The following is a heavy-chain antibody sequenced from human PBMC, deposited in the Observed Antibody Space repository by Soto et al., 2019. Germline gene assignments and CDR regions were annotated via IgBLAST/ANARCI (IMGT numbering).Heavy chain of an antibody. CDR1: GGTFSSYA. J-gene: IGHJ4*02. Sequence: ASVKVSCKASGGTFSSYAISWVRRAPGQGLEWMGGIIPIFGTANYAQKFQGRVTITADESTSTAYMELSSLRSEDTAVYYCARATISDPYDFWSGPYPRFDYWGQGTLVTVSS. CDR2: IIPIFGTA. CDR3: ARATISDPYDFWSGPYPRFDY. D-gene: IGHD3-3*01. V-gene: IGHV1-69*13.